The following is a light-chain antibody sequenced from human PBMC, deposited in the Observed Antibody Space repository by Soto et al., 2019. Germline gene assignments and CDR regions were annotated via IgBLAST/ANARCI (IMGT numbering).Light chain of an antibody. J-gene: IGKJ1*01. CDR2: GAS. V-gene: IGKV3-20*01. CDR1: QTVSNSY. CDR3: QQYGTSPQT. Sequence: EIVLTQSPGTLSLSPGERAALSCRASQTVSNSYLAWYQQKPGQAPRLLIFGASSRATGIPDRFSGSGFGTDFTLTINRLEPEDFAVYYCQQYGTSPQTFGQGTKVDIK.